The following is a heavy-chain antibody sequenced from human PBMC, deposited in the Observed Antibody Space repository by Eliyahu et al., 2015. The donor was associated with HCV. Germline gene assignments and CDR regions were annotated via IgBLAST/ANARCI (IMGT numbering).Heavy chain of an antibody. V-gene: IGHV3-23*01. Sequence: EVQLLESGGGLVQPGGSLRLSCAASGFTFSSYAMSWVRQAPGKGLEWVSAISGSGGSTYYADSVKGRFTISRDNSKNTLYLQMNSLRAEDTAVYYCAKQSHPVAVLDNWFDPWGQGTLVTVSS. CDR1: GFTFSSYA. CDR3: AKQSHPVAVLDNWFDP. D-gene: IGHD6-19*01. CDR2: ISGSGGST. J-gene: IGHJ5*02.